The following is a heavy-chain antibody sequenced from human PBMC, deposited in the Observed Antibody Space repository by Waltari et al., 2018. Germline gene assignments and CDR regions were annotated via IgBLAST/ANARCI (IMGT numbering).Heavy chain of an antibody. V-gene: IGHV3-53*01. CDR2: IYTGGST. CDR3: ARDLAADDY. Sequence: EVQLVESGGGLIQPGGSLRLSCAASGFTVRNYMSWVRQAPGKGLEWVSVIYTGGSTSYAQKFQGRVTMTRDTSTSTVYMELSSLRSEDTAVYYCARDLAADDYWGQGTLVTVSS. J-gene: IGHJ4*02. D-gene: IGHD6-25*01. CDR1: GFTVRNY.